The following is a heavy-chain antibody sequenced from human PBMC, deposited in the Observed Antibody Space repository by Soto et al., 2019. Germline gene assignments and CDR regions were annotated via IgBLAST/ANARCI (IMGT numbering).Heavy chain of an antibody. CDR1: GFTFISYA. CDR3: ARDGDSLDSEPSGFDY. V-gene: IGHV3-30-3*01. CDR2: ISYDGSNK. Sequence: SLRLSCAASGFTFISYAMHCFLQSPVKGLEWVAVISYDGSNKYYADSVKGRFTISRDNSKNTLYLQMNSLRAEDTAVYYCARDGDSLDSEPSGFDYWGQGTLVTVSS. D-gene: IGHD5-18*01. J-gene: IGHJ4*02.